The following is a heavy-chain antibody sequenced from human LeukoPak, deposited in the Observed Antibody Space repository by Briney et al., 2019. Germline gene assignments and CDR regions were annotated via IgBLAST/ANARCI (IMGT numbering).Heavy chain of an antibody. J-gene: IGHJ4*02. CDR1: GFTFSSYG. CDR2: ISYDGSNK. Sequence: GGSLRLSCAASGFTFSSYGMHWVRQAPGKGLEWVAVISYDGSNKYYADSVKGRFTISRDNSKNTLYLQMNSLRAEHTAVYYCAKDRYGSGSYCDYWGQGTLVTVSS. CDR3: AKDRYGSGSYCDY. V-gene: IGHV3-30*18. D-gene: IGHD3-10*01.